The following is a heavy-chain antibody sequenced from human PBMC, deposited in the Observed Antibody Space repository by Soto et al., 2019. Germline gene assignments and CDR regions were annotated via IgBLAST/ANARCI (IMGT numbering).Heavy chain of an antibody. CDR1: GYTFTNYG. J-gene: IGHJ4*02. V-gene: IGHV1-18*01. CDR2: ISADTGHT. Sequence: QVQLVQPGAEVKKPGASVKVSCKAFGYTFTNYGITWVRQAPGQGLEWMGWISADTGHTNYAQNLQGRVTMTTDTSTSTAYMELRSLRSDDTAVYYCARRGVLPDHWGQGTLVTVSS. D-gene: IGHD3-10*01. CDR3: ARRGVLPDH.